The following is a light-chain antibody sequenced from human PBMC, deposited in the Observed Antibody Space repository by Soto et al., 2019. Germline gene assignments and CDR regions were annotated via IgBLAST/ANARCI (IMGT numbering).Light chain of an antibody. CDR3: QQYFEWPPMT. J-gene: IGKJ1*01. V-gene: IGKV3-15*01. Sequence: EVLMTQSPATLSLSPGERATLSCWASETVATNLAWYQQKPGQAPRLLISGASTRAAGISDRFRGSGSGTEFTLTISSLRSEDSAIYYCQQYFEWPPMTFGQGTKVDNK. CDR2: GAS. CDR1: ETVATN.